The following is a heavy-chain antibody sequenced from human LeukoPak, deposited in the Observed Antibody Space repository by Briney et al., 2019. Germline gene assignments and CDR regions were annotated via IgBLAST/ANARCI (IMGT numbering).Heavy chain of an antibody. J-gene: IGHJ4*02. D-gene: IGHD5-18*01. Sequence: PGGSLRLSCAASGFTFSNYWMNWVRQAPGKGLEXXXXIKKDGSQKYYMDSVKGRFTVSRDDAKNSLSLLMNNLRAEDTAVYFCARDLGIQAETLFDYWGPGTLVTVSS. V-gene: IGHV3-7*03. CDR1: GFTFSNYW. CDR3: ARDLGIQAETLFDY. CDR2: IKKDGSQK.